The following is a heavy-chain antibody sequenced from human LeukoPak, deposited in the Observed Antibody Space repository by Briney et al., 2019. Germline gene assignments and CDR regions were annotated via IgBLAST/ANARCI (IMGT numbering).Heavy chain of an antibody. D-gene: IGHD1-26*01. CDR3: AKGGKWDVTPFDY. J-gene: IGHJ4*02. Sequence: GGSLRLSCAAYGLTFTSYSMNWVRQAPGKGLEWVSTISGGGGSTYYADSVKGRFTISRDNSKNTLYLQVNSLRAEDTAVYYCAKGGKWDVTPFDYWGQGTLVTVSS. CDR1: GLTFTSYS. CDR2: ISGGGGST. V-gene: IGHV3-23*01.